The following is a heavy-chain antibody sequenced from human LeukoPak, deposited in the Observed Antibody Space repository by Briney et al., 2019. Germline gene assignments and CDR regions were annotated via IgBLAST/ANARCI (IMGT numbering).Heavy chain of an antibody. V-gene: IGHV3-48*04. Sequence: GGSLRLSCAASGVTFSSYSMNWVRQAPGKGREWVSYISSSSSTIYYADSVKGRFTISRDNAKNSLYLQMNSLRAEDTAVYYCATYSGSYYSYFDYWGQGTLVTVSS. CDR3: ATYSGSYYSYFDY. J-gene: IGHJ4*02. CDR1: GVTFSSYS. CDR2: ISSSSSTI. D-gene: IGHD1-26*01.